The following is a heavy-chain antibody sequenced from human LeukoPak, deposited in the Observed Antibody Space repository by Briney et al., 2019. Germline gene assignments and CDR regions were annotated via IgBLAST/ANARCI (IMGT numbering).Heavy chain of an antibody. V-gene: IGHV4-34*01. CDR3: ARGNLFRGYYGMDV. Sequence: SETLSLTCAVYGGSFSGYYWSWIRQPPGKGLEWIGEINHSGSTNYNPSLKSRVTISVDTSKNQFSLKLSSVTAADTAVYYCARGNLFRGYYGMDVWGQGTTVTVSS. CDR2: INHSGST. CDR1: GGSFSGYY. J-gene: IGHJ6*02.